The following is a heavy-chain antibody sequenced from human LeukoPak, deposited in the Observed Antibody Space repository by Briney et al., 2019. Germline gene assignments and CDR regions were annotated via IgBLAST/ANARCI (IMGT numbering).Heavy chain of an antibody. V-gene: IGHV1-2*02. Sequence: ASVKVSCKASGYTFTGYYMHWVRQAPGQGLEWMGWINPNSGGTNYAQKFQGRVTMTRDTSISTAYLQWSSLKASDTAIYYCTRQASMAAPITYWGQGTLVTVSS. CDR3: TRQASMAAPITY. CDR1: GYTFTGYY. J-gene: IGHJ4*02. D-gene: IGHD6-6*01. CDR2: INPNSGGT.